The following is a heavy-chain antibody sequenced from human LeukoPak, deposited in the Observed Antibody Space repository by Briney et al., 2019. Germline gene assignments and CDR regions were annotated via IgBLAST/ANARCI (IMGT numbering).Heavy chain of an antibody. CDR1: GFTFSSYW. J-gene: IGHJ6*02. CDR2: INNDGSST. Sequence: GGSLRLSCAASGFTFSSYWMYWVRQAPGKGLVWVSRINNDGSSTNYADSVKGRFTIFRDNAKNSLYLQMNSLRAEDTAVYYCARVVVVPAAPYYYYGMDVWGQGTTVTVSS. CDR3: ARVVVVPAAPYYYYGMDV. D-gene: IGHD2-2*01. V-gene: IGHV3-74*01.